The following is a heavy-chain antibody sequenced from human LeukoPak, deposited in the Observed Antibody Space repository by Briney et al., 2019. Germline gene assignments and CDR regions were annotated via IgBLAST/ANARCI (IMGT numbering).Heavy chain of an antibody. J-gene: IGHJ4*02. Sequence: PGGSLRLSCAASGFTFSSYGMSWVRQAPGKGLEWVSGISGSGRTSFYADSVKGRFAISRDNSRNTLYLQMNSLRAEDTAVYYCAKDHYDILTGPIPFDYWGQGTLVTVSS. V-gene: IGHV3-23*01. CDR3: AKDHYDILTGPIPFDY. CDR1: GFTFSSYG. CDR2: ISGSGRTS. D-gene: IGHD3-9*01.